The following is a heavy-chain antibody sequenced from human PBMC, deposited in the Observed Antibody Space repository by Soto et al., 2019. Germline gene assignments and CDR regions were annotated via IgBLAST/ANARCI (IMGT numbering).Heavy chain of an antibody. CDR1: GGSFGGYF. Sequence: QVQLQQWGAGLLKPSETLSLTCAVYGGSFGGYFWSWIRQPPGKGLEWIGEINHGGITNYNPSLKSRINSSVDTSKNPLSLKSSSVTAADAAVYYCARQGALTVRFYYPGMDVWGQGTSVTVSS. CDR2: INHGGIT. J-gene: IGHJ6*02. D-gene: IGHD3-9*01. CDR3: ARQGALTVRFYYPGMDV. V-gene: IGHV4-34*02.